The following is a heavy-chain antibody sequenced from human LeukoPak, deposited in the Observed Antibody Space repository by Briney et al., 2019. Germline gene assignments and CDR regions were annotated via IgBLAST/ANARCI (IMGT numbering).Heavy chain of an antibody. CDR1: GFTFRTYD. CDR2: ISGSGAGT. J-gene: IGHJ4*02. V-gene: IGHV3-23*01. Sequence: PGGSLRLSCAAYGFTFRTYDMTWVRQAPGKGLEWISVISGSGAGTYYAESVKGRFTISRDTSKNTLYLQMNSLRAEDTAVYYCAKTVGGTYVDDFWGQGTLVTVS. D-gene: IGHD1-26*01. CDR3: AKTVGGTYVDDF.